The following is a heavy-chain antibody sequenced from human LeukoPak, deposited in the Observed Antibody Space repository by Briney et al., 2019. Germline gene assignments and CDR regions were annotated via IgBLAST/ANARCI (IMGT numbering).Heavy chain of an antibody. J-gene: IGHJ4*02. Sequence: GGSLRLSCAASGFTFSSYWMHWVRQGPGKGLVWVSRINSDGGSTSYADSVKGRFTISRDNAKNTLYLQMNSLRAEDTAVYYCARGYSSGYRIDYWGQGTLVTVSS. D-gene: IGHD5-18*01. CDR3: ARGYSSGYRIDY. V-gene: IGHV3-74*01. CDR1: GFTFSSYW. CDR2: INSDGGST.